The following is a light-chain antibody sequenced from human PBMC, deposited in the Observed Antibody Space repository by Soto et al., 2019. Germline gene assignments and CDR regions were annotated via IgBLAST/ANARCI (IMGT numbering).Light chain of an antibody. CDR1: QSLSNNIY. CDR2: DAS. V-gene: IGKV3-11*01. Sequence: DIVLTQSPGPLSLSPGERSTLSCMASQSLSNNIYLAWYQQKPGQAPRLLIYDASNRATGIPARFSGSGSGTDFTLTISSLEPEDFAVYYCQQRSNWLSFGQGTRLEIK. CDR3: QQRSNWLS. J-gene: IGKJ5*01.